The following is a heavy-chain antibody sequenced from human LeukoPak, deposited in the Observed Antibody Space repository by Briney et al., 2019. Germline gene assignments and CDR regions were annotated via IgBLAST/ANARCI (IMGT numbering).Heavy chain of an antibody. CDR2: IIPIFGTA. CDR3: TREIDSSGYYNTYYFDY. Sequence: SVKVSCKASGGTFSSYAISWVRQAPGQGLEWMGGIIPIFGTANYAQKFQGRVTITTDESTSTAYMELSSLRSEDTAVYYCTREIDSSGYYNTYYFDYWGQGTLVTVSS. V-gene: IGHV1-69*05. J-gene: IGHJ4*02. CDR1: GGTFSSYA. D-gene: IGHD3-22*01.